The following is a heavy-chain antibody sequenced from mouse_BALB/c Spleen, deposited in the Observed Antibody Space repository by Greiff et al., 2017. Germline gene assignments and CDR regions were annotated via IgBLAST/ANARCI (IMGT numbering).Heavy chain of an antibody. V-gene: IGHV2-9*02. CDR3: ARDRYYYGSSPYYYAMDY. Sequence: VKLVESGPGLVAPSQSLSITCTVSGFSLTSYGVHWVRQPPGKGLEWLGVIWAGGSTNYNSALMSRLSISKDNSKSQVFLKMNSLQTDDTAMYYCARDRYYYGSSPYYYAMDYWGQGTSVTVSS. CDR2: IWAGGST. J-gene: IGHJ4*01. CDR1: GFSLTSYG. D-gene: IGHD1-1*01.